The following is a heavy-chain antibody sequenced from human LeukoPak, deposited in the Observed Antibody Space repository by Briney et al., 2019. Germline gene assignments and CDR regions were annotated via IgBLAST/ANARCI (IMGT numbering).Heavy chain of an antibody. CDR1: GFTFSSYE. J-gene: IGHJ4*02. V-gene: IGHV3-48*03. CDR3: AGESCSSTSCSYFDS. D-gene: IGHD2-2*01. CDR2: ISSSSGNK. Sequence: GGSLRLSCAASGFTFSSYEMNWVRQAPGKGLEWVSYISSSSGNKYYADSVKGRFTISRDNAKNSLYLQMNSLRAEDTAVYYCAGESCSSTSCSYFDSWGQGTLVTVSS.